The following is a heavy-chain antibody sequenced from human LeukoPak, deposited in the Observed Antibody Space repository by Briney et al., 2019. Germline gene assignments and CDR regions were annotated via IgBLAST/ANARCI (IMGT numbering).Heavy chain of an antibody. J-gene: IGHJ4*02. CDR1: GFTLSRYS. D-gene: IGHD2-15*01. CDR2: ISSGSSYI. Sequence: GGSLRLSCAASGFTLSRYSMNWVRQAPGKGLEWVSSISSGSSYIYYADSVKGRFTISRDNSKNTLYLQMNSLRAEDTAVYYCAKGFGYCSGGSCYSDYWGQGTLVTVSS. CDR3: AKGFGYCSGGSCYSDY. V-gene: IGHV3-21*04.